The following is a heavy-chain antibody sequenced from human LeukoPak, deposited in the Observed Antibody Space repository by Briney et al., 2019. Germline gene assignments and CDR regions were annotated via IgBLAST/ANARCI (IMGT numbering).Heavy chain of an antibody. CDR1: DSNIGTYA. D-gene: IGHD3-22*01. J-gene: IGHJ4*02. CDR3: ARGPRYYYDSSGYTKY. Sequence: GGSLRLSCGAPDSNIGTYAVTWVRQVPGKGLEWVANIKQDGSEKYYVDSVKGRFTISRDNAKNSLYLQMNSLRAEDTAVYYCARGPRYYYDSSGYTKYWGQGTLVTVSS. V-gene: IGHV3-7*04. CDR2: IKQDGSEK.